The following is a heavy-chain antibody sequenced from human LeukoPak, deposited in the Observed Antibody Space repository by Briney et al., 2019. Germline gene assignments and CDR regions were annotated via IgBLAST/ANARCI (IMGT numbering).Heavy chain of an antibody. D-gene: IGHD4-17*01. Sequence: PSETLSLTCSVSGGSISSGGHYWNWIRQHPGKGLEWIGYISYSGSIYYNASLKSRVTISVDTSKNQFSLRLRSVTAADTAVYYCVRDARGDGDYGWFDPWGQGALVTISS. V-gene: IGHV4-31*03. J-gene: IGHJ5*02. CDR1: GGSISSGGHY. CDR2: ISYSGSI. CDR3: VRDARGDGDYGWFDP.